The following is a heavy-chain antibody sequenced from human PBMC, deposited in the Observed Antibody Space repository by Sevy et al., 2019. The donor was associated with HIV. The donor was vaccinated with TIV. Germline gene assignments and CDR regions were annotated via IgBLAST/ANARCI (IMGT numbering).Heavy chain of an antibody. Sequence: GGSLRLSCAASGFTFSSYAMHWVRQAPGEGPEWVAVIWFDGSKKYYVDSVKGRFTISRDNSKNTLYLQMNSLRGEDTAVYYCARDVRIWGYSYYDGLEVWGKGTTVTVSS. D-gene: IGHD3-16*01. CDR2: IWFDGSKK. CDR1: GFTFSSYA. V-gene: IGHV3-33*01. J-gene: IGHJ6*04. CDR3: ARDVRIWGYSYYDGLEV.